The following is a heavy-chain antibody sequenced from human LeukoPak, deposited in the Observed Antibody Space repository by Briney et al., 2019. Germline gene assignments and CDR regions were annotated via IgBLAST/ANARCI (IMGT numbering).Heavy chain of an antibody. Sequence: GGSLRLSCEASGFTFNNYWMSWVRQAPGKGLEWVANIRYDGSNKYYADSVKGRFTISRDNSKNTLYLQMNSLRAEDTAMYYCAKGYGWEASYYYYYMDVWGKGTTVTISS. CDR2: IRYDGSNK. CDR1: GFTFNNYW. D-gene: IGHD1-26*01. J-gene: IGHJ6*03. CDR3: AKGYGWEASYYYYYMDV. V-gene: IGHV3-30*02.